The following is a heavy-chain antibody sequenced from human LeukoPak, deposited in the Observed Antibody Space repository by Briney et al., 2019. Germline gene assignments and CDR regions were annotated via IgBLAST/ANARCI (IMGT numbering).Heavy chain of an antibody. CDR3: ARHWDLKNAFEI. D-gene: IGHD1-26*01. CDR1: GYSFTSYW. V-gene: IGHV5-10-1*01. Sequence: GESLKISCKGSGYSFTSYWISWVRQMPGKGLEWMGKIDPSDSYTNYSASFQGHVTILADKSFSTAYLQWSSLKASDTAMYYCARHWDLKNAFEIWGHGTMVTVSP. J-gene: IGHJ3*02. CDR2: IDPSDSYT.